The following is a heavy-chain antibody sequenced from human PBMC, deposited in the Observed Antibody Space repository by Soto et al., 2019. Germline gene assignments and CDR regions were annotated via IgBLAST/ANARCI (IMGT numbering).Heavy chain of an antibody. CDR3: ARPGEGVLFYYALDV. CDR1: GFTLSSYS. Sequence: EVQLVESGGGLVQPGGSLRLSCVASGFTLSSYSMNWVRQAPGKGLEWISYISSGSDTIYYADSVKGRFTVSRDNAKNSLYLQMNSLRDDDTAVYYCARPGEGVLFYYALDVWGQGTPVTVSS. J-gene: IGHJ6*02. CDR2: ISSGSDTI. D-gene: IGHD3-16*01. V-gene: IGHV3-48*02.